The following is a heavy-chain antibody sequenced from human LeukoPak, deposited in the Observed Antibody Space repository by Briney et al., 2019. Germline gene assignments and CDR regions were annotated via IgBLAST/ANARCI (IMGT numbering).Heavy chain of an antibody. J-gene: IGHJ4*02. V-gene: IGHV3-23*01. CDR1: GFTFSSYA. CDR2: ISGSGDDT. CDR3: AKGPYGLAGDYFDY. D-gene: IGHD6-19*01. Sequence: GGSLRLSCAASGFTFSSYAMNWVRQAPGKGLEWVSSISGSGDDTRYADSVKGRFTISRDNSKNTLYLQMNSLRAEDTAVYYCAKGPYGLAGDYFDYWGQGTLVTVSS.